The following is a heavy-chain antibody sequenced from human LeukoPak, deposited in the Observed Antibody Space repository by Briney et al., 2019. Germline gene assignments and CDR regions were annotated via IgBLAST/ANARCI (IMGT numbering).Heavy chain of an antibody. CDR1: GGTFSSYA. Sequence: GASVKVSCKASGGTFSSYAISWVRQAPGQGLEWMGGIIPIFGTANYAQKFQGRVTITADESTSTAYMELSSLRSEDTAVYYCAREDYGDYEAQPWRQGTLVTASS. CDR2: IIPIFGTA. CDR3: AREDYGDYEAQP. J-gene: IGHJ5*02. V-gene: IGHV1-69*13. D-gene: IGHD4-17*01.